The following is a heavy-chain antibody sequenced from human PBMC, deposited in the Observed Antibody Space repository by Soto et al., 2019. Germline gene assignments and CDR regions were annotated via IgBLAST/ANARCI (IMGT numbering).Heavy chain of an antibody. J-gene: IGHJ4*02. CDR2: IHRDGVT. D-gene: IGHD1-26*01. V-gene: IGHV4-4*02. CDR1: VGATSSSFW. CDR3: AGRPEIHPR. Sequence: QVHLQESGPGLVKPSETLSLTCAISVGATSSSFWWTWVRQPPGEGLEWIGEIHRDGVTNYNPSLKSRLTISLDQSRNQFSLSPTSVTAADATVYFCAGRPEIHPRWGQGLLVPVSS.